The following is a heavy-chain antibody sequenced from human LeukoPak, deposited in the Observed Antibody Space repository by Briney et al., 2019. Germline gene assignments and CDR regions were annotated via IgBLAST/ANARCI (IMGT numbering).Heavy chain of an antibody. CDR1: GFTFSSYA. D-gene: IGHD6-13*01. CDR3: ARGGVESSSWYSQGMDV. V-gene: IGHV3-30-3*01. Sequence: GGSLRLSCAASGFTFSSYAMHWVRQAPGKGLEWVAVISYDGSNKYYADSVKGRFTISRDNAKNSLYLQMNSLRAEDTAVYYCARGGVESSSWYSQGMDVWGQGTTVTVSS. J-gene: IGHJ6*02. CDR2: ISYDGSNK.